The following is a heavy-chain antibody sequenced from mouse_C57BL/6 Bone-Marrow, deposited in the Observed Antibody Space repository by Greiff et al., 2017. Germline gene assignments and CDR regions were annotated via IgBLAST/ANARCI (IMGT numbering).Heavy chain of an antibody. CDR2: IPPNSGST. V-gene: IGHV1-64*01. D-gene: IGHD3-2*02. J-gene: IGHJ3*01. Sequence: QVQLQQPGAELVKPGASVKLSCKASGYTFTSYWMHWVKQRPGQGLEWIGMIPPNSGSTNYNEKFKSKATLTVDKSSSTAYMQLSSLTSEDSAVYYCARGLRLPPWFAYWGQGTLVTVSA. CDR1: GYTFTSYW. CDR3: ARGLRLPPWFAY.